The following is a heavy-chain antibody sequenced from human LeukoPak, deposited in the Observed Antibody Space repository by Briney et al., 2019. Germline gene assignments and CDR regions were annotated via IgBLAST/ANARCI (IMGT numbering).Heavy chain of an antibody. V-gene: IGHV4-4*02. J-gene: IGHJ6*02. CDR3: ARDTLAGYYYYGMDV. Sequence: PSGTLSLTCAVSGGSISNNNLWKWVRQPPGKGLEWIGEIYHSGSTNYNPSLKSRVSISIDTSKNQFSLKLSSVTAADTAVYYCARDTLAGYYYYGMDVCGQGTTVTVSS. CDR1: GGSISNNNL. CDR2: IYHSGST.